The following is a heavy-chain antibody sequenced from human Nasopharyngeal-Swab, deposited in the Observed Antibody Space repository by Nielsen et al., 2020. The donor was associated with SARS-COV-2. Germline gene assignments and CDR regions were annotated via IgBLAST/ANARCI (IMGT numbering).Heavy chain of an antibody. Sequence: SETLSLTCPVSGGSISRYYWIWIRQPAGKGLEWIGRIYTSGSTNYNPSLKSRVTMSVDTSKSQFSLKVSSVTAADTAVYYCARESAVSARRRWFDPWGQGTLVTVSS. CDR3: ARESAVSARRRWFDP. J-gene: IGHJ5*02. V-gene: IGHV4-4*07. CDR2: IYTSGST. CDR1: GGSISRYY. D-gene: IGHD6-6*01.